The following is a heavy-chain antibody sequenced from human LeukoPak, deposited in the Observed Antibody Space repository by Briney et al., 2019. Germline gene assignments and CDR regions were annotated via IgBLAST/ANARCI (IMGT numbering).Heavy chain of an antibody. CDR1: GGSFSGYY. J-gene: IGHJ5*02. Sequence: SETLSLTCAVYGGSFSGYYWSWIRQPPGKGLEWIGEINHSGSTNYNPSLKSRVTISVDTSKNQFSLKLNSVTAADTAVYYCAGIGNCGTTSCYGGWFDPWGQGALVTVSS. CDR3: AGIGNCGTTSCYGGWFDP. V-gene: IGHV4-34*01. D-gene: IGHD2-2*01. CDR2: INHSGST.